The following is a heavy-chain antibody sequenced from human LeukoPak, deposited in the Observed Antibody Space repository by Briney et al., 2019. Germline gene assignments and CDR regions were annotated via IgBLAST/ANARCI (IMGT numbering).Heavy chain of an antibody. CDR3: ARDLVDCSGGSCPTQGSYGMDV. D-gene: IGHD2-15*01. J-gene: IGHJ6*02. V-gene: IGHV3-30-3*01. Sequence: PGGSLRLSCAASGFTFNYYAMHGVRQAPGKGLEGGAVISYEGGNKNYADSVKGRFTISRDNAKNTLYVQMNSLRAEDTAVYYCARDLVDCSGGSCPTQGSYGMDVWGQGTTVTVSS. CDR1: GFTFNYYA. CDR2: ISYEGGNK.